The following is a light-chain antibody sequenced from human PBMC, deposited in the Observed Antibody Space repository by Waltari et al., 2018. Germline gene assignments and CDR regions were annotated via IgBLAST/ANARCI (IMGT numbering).Light chain of an antibody. CDR3: QQYYSAPPWT. V-gene: IGKV1-5*01. J-gene: IGKJ1*01. Sequence: DIQMTQSPSSLSASVGDKVTVTCQTSQTISNWLAWCQQKPGKAPKPLIYKASSLESGVPSRFSGSGSGTDFTLTISSLQPEDFATNSCQQYYSAPPWTFGQGTKVEIK. CDR1: QTISNW. CDR2: KAS.